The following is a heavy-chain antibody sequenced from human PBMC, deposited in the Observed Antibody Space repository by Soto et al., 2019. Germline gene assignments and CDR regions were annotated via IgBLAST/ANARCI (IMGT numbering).Heavy chain of an antibody. J-gene: IGHJ4*02. CDR1: SYTFTASG. Sequence: APVKLSCKASSYTFTASGMHCVCQLLGQKKEWMGWINAGNGNTKYSQKFQGRVTITRDTSASTAYMELSSLRSEDTAVYYCAGGEARAITTSFLHSWGQEPLVTVP. V-gene: IGHV1-3*01. CDR2: INAGNGNT. CDR3: AGGEARAITTSFLHS. D-gene: IGHD3-3*01.